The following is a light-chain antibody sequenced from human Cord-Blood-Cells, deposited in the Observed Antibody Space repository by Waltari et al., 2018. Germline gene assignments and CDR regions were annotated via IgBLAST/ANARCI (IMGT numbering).Light chain of an antibody. Sequence: QSALTQPASVSGSPGQSITFSCTGTSSDVGSYNLVSWYQQHPGKAPKLMIYEGSKRPSGVSNRFSGSKSGNTASLTISGLQAEDEADYYCCSYAPWVFGGGTKLTVL. CDR1: SSDVGSYNL. J-gene: IGLJ3*02. CDR3: CSYAPWV. CDR2: EGS. V-gene: IGLV2-23*01.